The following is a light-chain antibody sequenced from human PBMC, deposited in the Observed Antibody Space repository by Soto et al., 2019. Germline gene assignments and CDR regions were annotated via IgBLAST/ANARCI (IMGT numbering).Light chain of an antibody. CDR2: AAS. CDR1: QRITNS. CDR3: QQSYRSPT. V-gene: IGKV1-39*01. Sequence: DIQMTQSPSSLSASVGDRVTIPCRASQRITNSLNWYQQKPGRAPNLLIYAASSLQFGVPSRFSGSGSGTDFTLTISSLQPEDFATYYCQQSYRSPTFGQGTKVDIK. J-gene: IGKJ1*01.